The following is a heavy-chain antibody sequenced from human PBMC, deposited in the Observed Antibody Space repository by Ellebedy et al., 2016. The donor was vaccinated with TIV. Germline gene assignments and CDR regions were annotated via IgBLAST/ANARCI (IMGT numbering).Heavy chain of an antibody. D-gene: IGHD6-19*01. CDR1: GYSFTSYW. J-gene: IGHJ6*02. V-gene: IGHV5-10-1*01. CDR2: IDPSDSYT. Sequence: GGSLRLSCKGSGYSFTSYWISWVRQMPGKGLEWMGRIDPSDSYTNYSPSFQGHVTISADKSISTAYLQWSSLKASDTAMYYCARHVNRAVAGTWFSYGMDVWGQGTTVTVSS. CDR3: ARHVNRAVAGTWFSYGMDV.